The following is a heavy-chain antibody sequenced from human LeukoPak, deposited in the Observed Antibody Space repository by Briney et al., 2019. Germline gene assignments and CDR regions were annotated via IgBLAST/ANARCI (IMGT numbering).Heavy chain of an antibody. D-gene: IGHD3-10*01. V-gene: IGHV3-11*04. J-gene: IGHJ4*02. CDR1: GFTFSDYY. CDR2: IDSSGDVI. Sequence: PGGSLRLSCAASGFTFSDYYMTWIRQAPGKGLEWLSYIDSSGDVIYYADSVKGRFTISRDNAKNSLYLQMNSLRAEDTAVYYCARVRILWFGEFPTRDQYYFDYWGQGTLVTVSS. CDR3: ARVRILWFGEFPTRDQYYFDY.